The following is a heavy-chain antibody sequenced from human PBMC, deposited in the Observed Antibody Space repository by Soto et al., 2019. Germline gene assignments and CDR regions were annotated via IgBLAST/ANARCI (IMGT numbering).Heavy chain of an antibody. D-gene: IGHD3-22*01. CDR1: GYTFTSYA. CDR2: INAGNGNT. Sequence: ASVKVSCKASGYTFTSYAMHWVRQAPGQRLEWMGWINAGNGNTKYSQKFQGRVTITRDTSASTAYMELSSLRSEDTAVYYCARNSGYYYDSSGYSFDYWGQGTLVTVSS. V-gene: IGHV1-3*01. CDR3: ARNSGYYYDSSGYSFDY. J-gene: IGHJ4*02.